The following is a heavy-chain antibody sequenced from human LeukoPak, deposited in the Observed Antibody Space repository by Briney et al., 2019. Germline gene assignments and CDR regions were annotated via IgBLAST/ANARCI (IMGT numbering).Heavy chain of an antibody. J-gene: IGHJ4*02. Sequence: GGSLRLSCAASGFTFSSYGMHWVRQAPGKGLEWVAFIRDDGGNRYHADSVKGRFTISRDNSKNTLYLQMNSLRAEDTAAYYCAKVARFNWNDRFDYWGQGTLVTVSS. CDR3: AKVARFNWNDRFDY. V-gene: IGHV3-30*02. D-gene: IGHD1-20*01. CDR2: IRDDGGNR. CDR1: GFTFSSYG.